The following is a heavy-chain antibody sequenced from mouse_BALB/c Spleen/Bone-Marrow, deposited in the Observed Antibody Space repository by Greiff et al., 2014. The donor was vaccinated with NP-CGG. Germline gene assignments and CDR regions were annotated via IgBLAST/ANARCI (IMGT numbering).Heavy chain of an antibody. CDR3: ARNFYGSGYFDY. J-gene: IGHJ2*01. V-gene: IGHV1-67*01. CDR1: GYTFTAYA. D-gene: IGHD1-1*01. Sequence: VHLVESGPEVVRPGVSVKLSCKGSGYTFTAYAMHWVKQSHAESLEWIGLISTYSGNTHYNQDFKGKATMTVDKSSSTAYMELARLTSEDSAIYYCARNFYGSGYFDYWGQGTTLTVSS. CDR2: ISTYSGNT.